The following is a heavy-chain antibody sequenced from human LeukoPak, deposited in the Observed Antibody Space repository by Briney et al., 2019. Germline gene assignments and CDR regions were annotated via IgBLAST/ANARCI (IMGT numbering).Heavy chain of an antibody. CDR1: GFTFSDYY. V-gene: IGHV3-11*04. CDR3: ARDFQYCSSTSCYDLRDFDY. D-gene: IGHD2-2*01. J-gene: IGHJ4*02. Sequence: GGSLRLSCAASGFTFSDYYMSWIRQAPGKGLEWVSYISSSGSTIYYADSVKGRFTISRDNAKNSLYLQMNSLRAEDTAVYYCARDFQYCSSTSCYDLRDFDYWGQGTLVTVSS. CDR2: ISSSGSTI.